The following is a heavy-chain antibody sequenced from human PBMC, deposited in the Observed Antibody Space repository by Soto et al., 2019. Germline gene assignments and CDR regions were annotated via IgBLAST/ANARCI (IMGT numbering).Heavy chain of an antibody. CDR2: IWYDGSNK. CDR1: GFTFSSYG. J-gene: IGHJ2*01. CDR3: ARVVEWYFDL. Sequence: QVQLVESGGGVVQPGRSLRLSCAASGFTFSSYGMHWVRQAPGKGLEWVAVIWYDGSNKYYADSVKGRFTISRDNSKNTLYLQMNSLRAEDTAGYYCARVVEWYFDLWGRGTLVTVSS. V-gene: IGHV3-33*01.